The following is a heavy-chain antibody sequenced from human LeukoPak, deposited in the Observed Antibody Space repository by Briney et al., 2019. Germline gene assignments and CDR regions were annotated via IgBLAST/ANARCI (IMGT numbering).Heavy chain of an antibody. D-gene: IGHD2-21*02. CDR3: ARQNCGGDCYLDY. V-gene: IGHV4-39*02. CDR1: VGAISSSTYY. CDR2: GCFGGST. J-gene: IGHJ4*02. Sequence: SETLSLTCTLSVGAISSSTYYGGWVRQPPGKGLEWIRGGCFGGSTYYSPSLKSRVTISLDTSKNHFSLRLDSVTAADTAVYYCARQNCGGDCYLDYWGQGILVTVSP.